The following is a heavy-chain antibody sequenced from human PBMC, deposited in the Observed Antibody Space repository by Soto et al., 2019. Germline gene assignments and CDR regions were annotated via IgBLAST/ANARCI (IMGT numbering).Heavy chain of an antibody. D-gene: IGHD6-19*01. CDR1: GIEFSNYA. CDR3: AKDGNWLDVYFDV. Sequence: GGSLRLSCVASGIEFSNYAMSWVRQAPGKGLEWVSISSASGRSRYHADSVKGRFTISRDNSKNTLYLHMTDLRAEDTAVYYCAKDGNWLDVYFDVWGQGTPVTVSS. CDR2: SSASGRSR. J-gene: IGHJ4*02. V-gene: IGHV3-23*01.